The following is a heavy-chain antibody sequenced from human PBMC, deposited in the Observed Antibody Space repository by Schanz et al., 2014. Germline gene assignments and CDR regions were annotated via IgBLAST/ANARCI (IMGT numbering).Heavy chain of an antibody. D-gene: IGHD1-7*01. J-gene: IGHJ4*02. CDR3: FSMHYGNSVY. CDR2: VRNRRNSDII. CDR1: GFTVSDHY. V-gene: IGHV3-72*01. Sequence: EVQLVESGGGLVQPGGSLRLSCAVSGFTVSDHYMDWVRQAPGKGLEWLGRVRNRRNSDIIEYAASVEGRFTISRDESKNSVYLQMNSLQTDDTAVYYCFSMHYGNSVYWGQGTLVTVSP.